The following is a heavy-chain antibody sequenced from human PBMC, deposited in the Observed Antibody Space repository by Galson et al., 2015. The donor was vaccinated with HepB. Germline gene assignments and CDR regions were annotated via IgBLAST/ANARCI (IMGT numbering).Heavy chain of an antibody. CDR1: GFTFSDYY. V-gene: IGHV3-11*06. D-gene: IGHD4-17*01. CDR2: ISQSGTST. CDR3: ARVADADYGDHSHFDS. J-gene: IGHJ4*02. Sequence: SLRLSCAASGFTFSDYYMSWLRQAPGKGLEWISYISQSGTSTNYAGSVKGRFTISRDNAQNSLYLQINSLRAEDTAVYYCARVADADYGDHSHFDSWGQGTLVTVSS.